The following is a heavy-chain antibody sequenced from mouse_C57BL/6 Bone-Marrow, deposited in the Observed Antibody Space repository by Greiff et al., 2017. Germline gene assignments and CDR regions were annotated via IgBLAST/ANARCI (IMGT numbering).Heavy chain of an antibody. CDR1: GYTFTSYG. J-gene: IGHJ2*01. Sequence: VQLKESGAELVRPGSSVKMSCKTSGYTFTSYGINWVKQRPGQGLDWIGYIYIGNGYTEYNGKFKGKATLTSDTSSSTAYMQLSSQTSEDSAIYFCARRVDYFDYWGQGTTLTGSS. CDR3: ARRVDYFDY. CDR2: IYIGNGYT. D-gene: IGHD1-1*01. V-gene: IGHV1-58*01.